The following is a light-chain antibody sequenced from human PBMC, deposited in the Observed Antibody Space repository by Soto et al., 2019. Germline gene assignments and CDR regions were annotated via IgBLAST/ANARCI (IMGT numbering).Light chain of an antibody. V-gene: IGKV3-11*01. CDR3: QQRTNWLT. J-gene: IGKJ4*01. CDR2: DAS. Sequence: IVLTQSPGTLSLSPGERATLSCRASQSLSSYLAWYQQKPGQAPRLLIYDASNRAAGIPARFSGSGSGTDFTLTISSLEPEDFAVYYCQQRTNWLTFGGGTKVDIK. CDR1: QSLSSY.